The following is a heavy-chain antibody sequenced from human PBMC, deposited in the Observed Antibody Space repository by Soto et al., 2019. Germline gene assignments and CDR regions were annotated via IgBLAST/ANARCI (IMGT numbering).Heavy chain of an antibody. J-gene: IGHJ4*02. V-gene: IGHV3-30*09. CDR1: GFSVSAYT. CDR2: ISSDGNHK. Sequence: QVQLVESGGGVVQPGRSLRLSCAASGFSVSAYTVHWVRQAPGKGLEWVAVISSDGNHKYYTDSVKGRFAISRDTSTNTVFLQMSSLGPEDTAVYYCARWEQPLFDYWGQGTLVTVS. CDR3: ARWEQPLFDY. D-gene: IGHD1-1*01.